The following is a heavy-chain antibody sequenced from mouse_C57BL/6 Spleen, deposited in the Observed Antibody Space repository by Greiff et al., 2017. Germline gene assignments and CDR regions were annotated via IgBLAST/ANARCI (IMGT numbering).Heavy chain of an antibody. CDR2: ISSGGDYI. D-gene: IGHD1-1*01. J-gene: IGHJ4*01. Sequence: EVKLMESGEGLVKPGGSLKLSCAASGFTFSSYAMSWVRQTPEKRLEWVAYISSGGDYIYYADTVKGRFTISRDNARNTLYLQMSSLKSEDTAMYYCTRGPSYGYAMDYWGQGTSVTVSS. CDR1: GFTFSSYA. V-gene: IGHV5-9-1*02. CDR3: TRGPSYGYAMDY.